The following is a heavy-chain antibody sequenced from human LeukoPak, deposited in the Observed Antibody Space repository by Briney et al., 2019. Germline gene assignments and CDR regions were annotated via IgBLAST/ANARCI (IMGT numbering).Heavy chain of an antibody. CDR3: AREDPPIAARRDYYYMDV. J-gene: IGHJ6*03. CDR2: MNPNSGNT. CDR1: GYTFTSYD. D-gene: IGHD6-6*01. V-gene: IGHV1-8*03. Sequence: ASVKVSCKASGYTFTSYDINWVRQATGQGLEWMGWMNPNSGNTGYAQKFQGRVTITRNTSISTAYMELSSLRSEDTAVYYCAREDPPIAARRDYYYMDVWGKGTTVTVSS.